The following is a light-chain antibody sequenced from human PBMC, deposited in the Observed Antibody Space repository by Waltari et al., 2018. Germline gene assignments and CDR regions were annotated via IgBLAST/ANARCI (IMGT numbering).Light chain of an antibody. Sequence: VLTQSPGTLSLSPGERATLSCRASQSLTKRYLAWYQQKPGQAPRLLIYGASSRAAGIPERFSGSGSGTDFTLTISRLEPEDFAVYYCQQYGSSILYTFGQGTKVDIK. CDR2: GAS. J-gene: IGKJ2*01. CDR3: QQYGSSILYT. CDR1: QSLTKRY. V-gene: IGKV3-20*01.